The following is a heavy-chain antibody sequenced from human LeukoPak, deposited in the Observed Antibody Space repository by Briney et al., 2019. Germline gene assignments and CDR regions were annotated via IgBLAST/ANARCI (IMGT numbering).Heavy chain of an antibody. Sequence: ASVKVSCKASGYTFTSYGISWVRQAPGQGLEWMGWISAYNGNTNYAQKLQGRVTMTTDTSTSTAYMELRSLRSDDTAVYYCARGRGVYSSSSGGDYYYYYMDVWGKGTTVTVSS. J-gene: IGHJ6*03. D-gene: IGHD6-6*01. CDR1: GYTFTSYG. CDR2: ISAYNGNT. V-gene: IGHV1-18*01. CDR3: ARGRGVYSSSSGGDYYYYYMDV.